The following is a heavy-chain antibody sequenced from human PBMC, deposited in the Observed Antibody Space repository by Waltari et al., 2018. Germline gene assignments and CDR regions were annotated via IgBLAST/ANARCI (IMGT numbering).Heavy chain of an antibody. CDR2: IYYSGSN. Sequence: QVQLQESGPGLVKPSQTLSLTCTVSGGSISSGGYYWSWIRQHPGKGLEWIGYIYYSGSNYDNPSLESRVTISVDTSKNQFSLKLSSVTAADTAVYYCARSRIAARRAFDYWGQGTLVTVSS. CDR1: GGSISSGGYY. V-gene: IGHV4-31*03. CDR3: ARSRIAARRAFDY. J-gene: IGHJ4*02. D-gene: IGHD6-6*01.